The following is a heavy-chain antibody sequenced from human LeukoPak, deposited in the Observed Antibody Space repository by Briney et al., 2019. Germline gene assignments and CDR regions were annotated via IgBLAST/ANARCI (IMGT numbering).Heavy chain of an antibody. J-gene: IGHJ4*02. Sequence: GGSLRLSCAASGFTFSSYSMNWVRQAPGKGLEWVSSISSSSSYIYYADSVKGRFTISRDNAKNSLYLQMNSLRAEDTAVYYCARDLRNYYDSSGYYRDYWGQGTLVTVS. CDR2: ISSSSSYI. D-gene: IGHD3-22*01. V-gene: IGHV3-21*01. CDR1: GFTFSSYS. CDR3: ARDLRNYYDSSGYYRDY.